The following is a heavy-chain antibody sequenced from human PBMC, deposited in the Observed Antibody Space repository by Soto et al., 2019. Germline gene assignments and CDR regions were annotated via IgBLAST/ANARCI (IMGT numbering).Heavy chain of an antibody. CDR2: IFDSGST. CDR3: AREIMPLTNDWYFDL. J-gene: IGHJ2*01. D-gene: IGHD2-8*01. Sequence: QVQLQESGPGLVKPSETLSLTCTVSGGSISGGVHSWSWIRQPPGKGLEWIGHIFDSGSTYYNRSLKSRLTISVDTSKNQFSLRLSSVTAADTAGYYCAREIMPLTNDWYFDLWGRGTLVTVSS. CDR1: GGSISGGVHS. V-gene: IGHV4-30-4*01.